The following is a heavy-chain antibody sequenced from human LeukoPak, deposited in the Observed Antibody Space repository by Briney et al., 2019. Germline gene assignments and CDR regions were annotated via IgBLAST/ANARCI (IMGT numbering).Heavy chain of an antibody. CDR1: GGSFSGYY. CDR3: AREGRYRYGYNEYHSYMDI. Sequence: SETLSLTCAVYGGSFSGYYWSWIRQPPGKGLEWIGYIYYSGSTNYNPSLKSRVTISVDMSKNQFSLKLSSVTAAETAVYYCAREGRYRYGYNEYHSYMDIWGKGTTVTASS. V-gene: IGHV4-59*01. CDR2: IYYSGST. J-gene: IGHJ6*03. D-gene: IGHD5-24*01.